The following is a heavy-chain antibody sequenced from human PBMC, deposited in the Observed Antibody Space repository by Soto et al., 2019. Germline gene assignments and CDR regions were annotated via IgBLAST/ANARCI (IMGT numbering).Heavy chain of an antibody. D-gene: IGHD6-19*01. J-gene: IGHJ4*02. CDR1: GGSISTYY. Sequence: QVQLQASGPGLVKPSETLSLTCTVSGGSISTYYWSWIRQPPGKGLEWIGYIFYTGSTSYNSSLKSRVTISVDTSKNQFSLRLNSVTPADTAVYFCARGRVAGNYSGQGTLVTVSS. CDR3: ARGRVAGNY. V-gene: IGHV4-59*01. CDR2: IFYTGST.